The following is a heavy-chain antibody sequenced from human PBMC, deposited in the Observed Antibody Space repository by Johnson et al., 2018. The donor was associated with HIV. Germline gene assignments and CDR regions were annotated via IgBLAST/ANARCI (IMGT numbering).Heavy chain of an antibody. D-gene: IGHD5-24*01. CDR2: IAADGSND. V-gene: IGHV3-30*03. CDR1: GFTFSSYG. Sequence: QVQLVESGGGVVQPGGSLRLSCAASGFTFSSYGMHWVRQAPGKGLEWVAVIAADGSNDFYADSVKCRFTISRDNSKNTLYLQMNSLRPEDTAVYFCAREKGMTTIRDAFDIWGQGTMGTVSS. CDR3: AREKGMTTIRDAFDI. J-gene: IGHJ3*02.